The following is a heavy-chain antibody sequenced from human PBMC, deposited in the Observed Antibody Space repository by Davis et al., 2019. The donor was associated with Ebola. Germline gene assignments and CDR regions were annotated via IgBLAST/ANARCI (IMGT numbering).Heavy chain of an antibody. CDR1: GDAVSSGDC. V-gene: IGHV4-61*08. D-gene: IGHD4-17*01. J-gene: IGHJ6*02. CDR2: ICYRRSS. CDR3: ARVPYGDYGGFSYHAMDV. Sequence: SETLSPTCTVPGDAVSSGDCWSWTRQPPGKELQWTGYICYRRSSNYSPSLKSRVSISLDTSKNQFSLRVTSVTAADTAAYYCARVPYGDYGGFSYHAMDVWGQGTTVTVSS.